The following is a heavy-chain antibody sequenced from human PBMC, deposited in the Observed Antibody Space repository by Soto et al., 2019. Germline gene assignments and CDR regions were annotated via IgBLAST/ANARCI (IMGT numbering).Heavy chain of an antibody. CDR2: INHSGST. D-gene: IGHD4-17*01. CDR1: GGPFSGYH. CDR3: ARPMRLRSYYYHGMDV. J-gene: IGHJ6*02. Sequence: SEPLSRTFAVYGGPFSGYHWSWIRQPPGKGLEWIGEINHSGSTNYNPSLKSRVTISVDTSKNQFSLKLSSVTAADTAVYYCARPMRLRSYYYHGMDVCGQGTTVT. V-gene: IGHV4-34*01.